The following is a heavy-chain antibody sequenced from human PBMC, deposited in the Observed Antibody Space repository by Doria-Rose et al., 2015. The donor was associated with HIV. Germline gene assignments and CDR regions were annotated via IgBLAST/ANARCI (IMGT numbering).Heavy chain of an antibody. CDR3: ARGLLRGGWNDVDYYYGMDV. CDR1: GGSFSGYY. J-gene: IGHJ6*02. V-gene: IGHV4-34*01. Sequence: QVQLQQWGAGLVKPPETLSITCAVFGGSFSGYYWSWIRQPPGKGLEWIGEIHHNGSSNYKTSLKSRVTISLDTSKNLFSLKLSSVTAADTAVYYCARGLLRGGWNDVDYYYGMDVWGQGTTVTVSS. CDR2: IHHNGSS. D-gene: IGHD1-1*01.